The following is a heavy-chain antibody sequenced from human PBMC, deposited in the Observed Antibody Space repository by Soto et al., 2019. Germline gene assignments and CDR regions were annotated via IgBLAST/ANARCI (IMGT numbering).Heavy chain of an antibody. V-gene: IGHV3-48*02. D-gene: IGHD5-18*01. Sequence: GGSLRLSCAASGFTFSSYSMNWVRQAPGKGLEWVSYISSSSSTIYYADSVKGRFTISRDNAKNSLYLQMNSLRDEDTAVYYCASSPVDTAMVTIYYYGMDVWGQGTTVTVSS. CDR2: ISSSSSTI. J-gene: IGHJ6*02. CDR1: GFTFSSYS. CDR3: ASSPVDTAMVTIYYYGMDV.